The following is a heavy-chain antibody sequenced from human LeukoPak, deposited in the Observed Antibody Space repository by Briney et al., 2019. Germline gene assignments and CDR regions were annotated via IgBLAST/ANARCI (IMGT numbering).Heavy chain of an antibody. J-gene: IGHJ4*02. CDR2: ISGSGGST. CDR1: GFTFSSYA. D-gene: IGHD3-10*01. Sequence: GGSLRLSCAASGFTFSSYAMSWVRQAPGKGLEWVSVISGSGGSTYYADSVKGRFTISRDNSKNTLYLQMNSLRAEDTAVYYCARDLELLYDYWGQGTLVTVSS. CDR3: ARDLELLYDY. V-gene: IGHV3-23*01.